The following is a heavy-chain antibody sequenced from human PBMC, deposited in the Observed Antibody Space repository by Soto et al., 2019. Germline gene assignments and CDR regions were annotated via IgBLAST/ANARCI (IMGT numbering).Heavy chain of an antibody. CDR2: IYYSGST. J-gene: IGHJ5*02. V-gene: IGHV4-59*08. CDR1: GGSISSYY. Sequence: PSETLSLTCTVSGGSISSYYWSWIRQPPGKGLVWFGYIYYSGSTNYNPSFKSRVTISVDTSKNLFSLKLSFVTAADTAVFYCARHTDMTTVTNGKDWFDPWGQGTLVTVSS. CDR3: ARHTDMTTVTNGKDWFDP. D-gene: IGHD4-17*01.